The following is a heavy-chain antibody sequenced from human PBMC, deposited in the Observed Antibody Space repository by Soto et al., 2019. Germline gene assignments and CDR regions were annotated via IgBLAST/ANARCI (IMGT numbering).Heavy chain of an antibody. CDR3: ARLPRYCSSTSCSGYYYYGMDV. CDR1: GYSFTSYW. Sequence: PGESLKISCXGSGYSFTSYWISWVRQMPGKGLEWMGRIDPSDSYTNYSPSFQGHVTISADKSISTAYLQWSSLKASDTAMYYCARLPRYCSSTSCSGYYYYGMDVWGQGTTVTVSS. D-gene: IGHD2-2*01. V-gene: IGHV5-10-1*01. J-gene: IGHJ6*02. CDR2: IDPSDSYT.